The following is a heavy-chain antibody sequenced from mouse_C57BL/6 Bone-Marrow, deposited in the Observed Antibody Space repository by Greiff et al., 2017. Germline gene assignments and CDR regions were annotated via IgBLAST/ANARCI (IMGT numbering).Heavy chain of an antibody. Sequence: EVQLQQSGAELVRPGASVKLSCTASGFNIKDDYMHWVKQRPEQGLEWIGWIDPENGDTEYASKFQGKATITADTSSNTAYLQLSSLTSEDTAVYYCTTGCSYSYYFDYWGQGTTLTVSS. CDR1: GFNIKDDY. V-gene: IGHV14-4*01. D-gene: IGHD1-1*01. CDR2: IDPENGDT. J-gene: IGHJ2*01. CDR3: TTGCSYSYYFDY.